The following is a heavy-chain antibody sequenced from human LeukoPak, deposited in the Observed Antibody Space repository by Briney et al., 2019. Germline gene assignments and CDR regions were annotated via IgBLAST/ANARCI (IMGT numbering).Heavy chain of an antibody. CDR1: GFTFISYA. CDR2: ISSSGMTI. V-gene: IGHV3-48*03. Sequence: PGGSLRLSCAASGFTFISYAMSWVRQAPGKGLEWISYISSSGMTIHDADSVRGRFTISRDNAKNSLFLQMNSLRAEDTAVYYCARGRFCTDGICYTPWYFDLWGRGTLVTVSS. D-gene: IGHD2-8*01. CDR3: ARGRFCTDGICYTPWYFDL. J-gene: IGHJ2*01.